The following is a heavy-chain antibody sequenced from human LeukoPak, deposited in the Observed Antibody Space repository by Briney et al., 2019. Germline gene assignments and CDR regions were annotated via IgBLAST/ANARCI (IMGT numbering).Heavy chain of an antibody. V-gene: IGHV3-23*01. Sequence: GGSLRLSCAASGFTFTSYSMSWVRQAPGKGLEWVSTISGGGGSTYYADSVKGRFTISRDNSKNTLYLQVNSLRAEDTAVYYCAKGGKWDVTPFDYWGQGTLVTVSS. CDR2: ISGGGGST. CDR3: AKGGKWDVTPFDY. CDR1: GFTFTSYS. D-gene: IGHD1-26*01. J-gene: IGHJ4*02.